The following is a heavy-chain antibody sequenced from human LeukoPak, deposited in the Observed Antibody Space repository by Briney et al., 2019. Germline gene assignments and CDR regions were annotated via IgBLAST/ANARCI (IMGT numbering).Heavy chain of an antibody. V-gene: IGHV3-23*01. J-gene: IGHJ4*02. CDR1: RXSFSTYA. CDR3: AKERDSRGYYDY. CDR2: VSPSGDNT. Sequence: GGSLRLSCAASRXSFSTYAMTWVRQAPGKGLEWVSAVSPSGDNTYYADAVKGRFTISRDNSRNTLYLQMSSLRAEDTAVYFCAKERDSRGYYDYWGQGTLVTVSS. D-gene: IGHD3-22*01.